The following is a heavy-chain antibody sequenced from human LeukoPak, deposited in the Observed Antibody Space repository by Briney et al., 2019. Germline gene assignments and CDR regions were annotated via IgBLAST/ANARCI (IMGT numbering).Heavy chain of an antibody. CDR1: GFTFRSSA. CDR2: ITDNGGTT. CDR3: AKDRASSRYNGLDV. J-gene: IGHJ6*02. D-gene: IGHD5-18*01. Sequence: GGSLRLSCAASGFTFRSSAMSWVRQAPGKGLEWVSTITDNGGTTFYADSVKGRFTISRDNSKNTLYLQMNCLRAEDTAVYYCAKDRASSRYNGLDVWGQGTTVTVSS. V-gene: IGHV3-23*01.